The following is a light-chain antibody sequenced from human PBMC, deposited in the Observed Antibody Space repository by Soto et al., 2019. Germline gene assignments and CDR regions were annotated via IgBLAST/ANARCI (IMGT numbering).Light chain of an antibody. CDR1: QSVSSY. J-gene: IGKJ1*01. CDR3: QQRANWPWT. Sequence: EIVLTQSPATLSLSPGEGATLSCRASQSVSSYLVWYQQKPGQAPRLLIYDVSNRATGVPARFSGSGSGTDFSLTVNSREHEDFVVYYGQQRANWPWTFGQGTKVEIQ. V-gene: IGKV3-11*01. CDR2: DVS.